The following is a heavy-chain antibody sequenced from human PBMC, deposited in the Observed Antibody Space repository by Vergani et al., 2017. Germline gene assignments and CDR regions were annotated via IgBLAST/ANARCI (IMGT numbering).Heavy chain of an antibody. CDR3: AREYTSYYGMDV. Sequence: WVLSISSSSSYIYYADSVKGRFTISRDNAKNSLYLQINSLRAEDTAVYYCAREYTSYYGMDVWGQGTTVTVSS. V-gene: IGHV3-21*01. CDR2: ISSSSSYI. D-gene: IGHD1-1*01. J-gene: IGHJ6*02.